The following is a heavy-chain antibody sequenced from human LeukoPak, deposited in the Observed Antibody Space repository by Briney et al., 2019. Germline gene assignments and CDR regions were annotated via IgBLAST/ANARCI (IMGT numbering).Heavy chain of an antibody. J-gene: IGHJ4*02. CDR1: GYSISSGYF. Sequence: PETLSLTCTVSGYSISSGYFWGWVRQPPGKALEWIGSIFHSGNTFYNPSLKSRVTISVDTSKNQFSLKLTSVTAADTAVYYCARRGVGAATDYWGQGTLVTVSS. CDR2: IFHSGNT. CDR3: ARRGVGAATDY. V-gene: IGHV4-38-2*02. D-gene: IGHD1-26*01.